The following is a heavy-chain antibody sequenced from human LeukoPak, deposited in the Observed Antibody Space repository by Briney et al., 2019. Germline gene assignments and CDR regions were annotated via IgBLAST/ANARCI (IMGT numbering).Heavy chain of an antibody. V-gene: IGHV4-39*01. D-gene: IGHD1-1*01. CDR3: ATWRTAKTGFDY. J-gene: IGHJ4*02. CDR1: GGSISNNNYY. Sequence: LETLSLTCTVSGGSISNNNYYWAWIRQPPGKGLECIGSIYYSGSPYYNPSLKSRVTISVDTSKNQFSLRLSSVTAADTAVYYCATWRTAKTGFDYWGQGTLVTVSS. CDR2: IYYSGSP.